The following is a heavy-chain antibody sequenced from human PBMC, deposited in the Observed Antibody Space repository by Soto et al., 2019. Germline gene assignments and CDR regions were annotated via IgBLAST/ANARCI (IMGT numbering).Heavy chain of an antibody. CDR2: INPNSGGT. Sequence: GASVKVSCKASGYTFTGYYMHWVRQAPGQGLEWMGWINPNSGGTNYAQKFQGWVTMTRDTSISTAYMELSRLRSDDTAVYYCARDNKSTIFGVVIPPLPYGMDVSGQGTTVTVSS. V-gene: IGHV1-2*04. CDR1: GYTFTGYY. D-gene: IGHD3-3*01. J-gene: IGHJ6*02. CDR3: ARDNKSTIFGVVIPPLPYGMDV.